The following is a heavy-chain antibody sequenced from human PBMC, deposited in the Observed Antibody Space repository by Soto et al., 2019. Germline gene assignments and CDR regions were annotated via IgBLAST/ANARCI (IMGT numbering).Heavy chain of an antibody. V-gene: IGHV4-61*08. J-gene: IGHJ4*02. CDR3: ARTSTSGTRFDY. D-gene: IGHD1-1*01. Sequence: PSVTLSLTCTVSGGSISSGDYYWRWIRQPPGKRLEWIGYIYYSGTTKYNPSLESRVTISVDTSKNQFSLKLSSVTAADTAVYYCARTSTSGTRFDYWGQGSLVTVSS. CDR2: IYYSGTT. CDR1: GGSISSGDYY.